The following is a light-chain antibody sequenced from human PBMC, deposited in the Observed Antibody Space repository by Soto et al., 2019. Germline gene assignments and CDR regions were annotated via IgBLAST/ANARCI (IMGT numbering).Light chain of an antibody. CDR2: WAT. J-gene: IGKJ4*01. CDR3: HQYFRSPLT. Sequence: EIVLTQSPGTLSLSPGERATLSYRASQSVSSSYLSWYQQKPGQPPKLLIYWATTRESGVPDRFSGSGSGTDFTLTVSGLQAEDVAIYYCHQYFRSPLTFGGGTKVDIK. V-gene: IGKV3-20*01. CDR1: QSVSSSY.